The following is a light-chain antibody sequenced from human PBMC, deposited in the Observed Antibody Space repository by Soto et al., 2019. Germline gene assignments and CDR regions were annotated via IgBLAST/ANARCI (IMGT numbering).Light chain of an antibody. J-gene: IGKJ1*01. Sequence: EVVLTQSPGTLSLSPGERATLSCRASESVRDNYLAWYQQKPGQAPRLLMSGASTRATGVPARFGGSGSETEFTLTINSLQSEDVAVYYCQQYHTWPRTFGQGTKVDIK. CDR2: GAS. CDR3: QQYHTWPRT. V-gene: IGKV3-15*01. CDR1: ESVRDNY.